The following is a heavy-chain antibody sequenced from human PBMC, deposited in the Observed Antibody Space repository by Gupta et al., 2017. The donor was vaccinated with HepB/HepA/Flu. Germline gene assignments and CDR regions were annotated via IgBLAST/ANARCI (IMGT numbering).Heavy chain of an antibody. J-gene: IGHJ5*02. V-gene: IGHV1-69*06. CDR3: XRGEGQXVASGADDNWFDP. CDR1: GGTFSGYA. CDR2: ILPKFGTA. Sequence: QVQLVQSGAEVKKPGSSVKVSCKASGGTFSGYAISWVRQAPGQGLEWMGGILPKFGTANYEQKFRGRVTMTADKSTNKGYMELSSLRSDDTAVYXCXRGEGQXVASGADDNWFDPWGQGTLVTVSS. D-gene: IGHD4/OR15-4a*01.